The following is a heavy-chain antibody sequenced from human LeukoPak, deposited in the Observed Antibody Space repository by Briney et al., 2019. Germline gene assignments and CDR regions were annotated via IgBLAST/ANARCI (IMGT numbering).Heavy chain of an antibody. CDR2: IKQDGSEK. V-gene: IGHV3-7*03. J-gene: IGHJ4*02. Sequence: GGSLRLSCAASGFTFSSYWMSWVRQAPGKGLEWVANIKQDGSEKYYVDSVKGRFTISRDNAKNSLYLQMNSLRVEDTAVYYCARDSGYSYGTFDYWGQGTLVTVSS. D-gene: IGHD5-18*01. CDR1: GFTFSSYW. CDR3: ARDSGYSYGTFDY.